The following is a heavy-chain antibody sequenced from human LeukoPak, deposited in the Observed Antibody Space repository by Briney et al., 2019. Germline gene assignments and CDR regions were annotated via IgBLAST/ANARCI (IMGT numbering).Heavy chain of an antibody. D-gene: IGHD5-18*01. CDR1: GGSISSGSYY. CDR2: IYTSGST. CDR3: ASSRYSYGTRPTYYYYYYYMDV. J-gene: IGHJ6*03. V-gene: IGHV4-61*02. Sequence: SQTLSLTCTVSGGSISSGSYYWSWIRQPAGKGLEWIGRIYTSGSTNYNPSLKSRVTISVDTSKNQFSLKLSSVTAADTAVYYCASSRYSYGTRPTYYYYYYYMDVWGKGTTVTVSS.